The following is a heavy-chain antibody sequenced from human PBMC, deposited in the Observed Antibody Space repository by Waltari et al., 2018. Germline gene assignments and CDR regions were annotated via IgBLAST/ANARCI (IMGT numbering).Heavy chain of an antibody. V-gene: IGHV1-69*01. Sequence: QVQLVQSGSELKKPGASVKVSCKVSGYTLTELSMHWVRQAPGKGLEWMGGIIPIFGTANYAQKFQGRVTITTDESTSTAYMELSSLRSEDTAVYYCARARLLVYGMDVWGQGTTVTVSS. J-gene: IGHJ6*02. CDR2: IIPIFGTA. CDR3: ARARLLVYGMDV. D-gene: IGHD2-15*01. CDR1: GYTLTELS.